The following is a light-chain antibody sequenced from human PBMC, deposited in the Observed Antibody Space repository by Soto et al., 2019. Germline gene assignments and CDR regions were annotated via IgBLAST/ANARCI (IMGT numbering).Light chain of an antibody. Sequence: VLTQPPSASGSPGQSVTISCTGTSSDVGGYNYVSWYQQYPGRAPKLMIYEVTKRPSGVPDRFSGSKSGNTASLTVSGLQAEDEADYYCSSYAASNNFYFVFGGGTQLTVL. CDR3: SSYAASNNFYFV. CDR1: SSDVGGYNY. V-gene: IGLV2-8*01. CDR2: EVT. J-gene: IGLJ3*02.